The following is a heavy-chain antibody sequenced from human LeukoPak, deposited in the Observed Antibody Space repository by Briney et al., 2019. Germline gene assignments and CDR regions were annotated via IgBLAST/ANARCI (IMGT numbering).Heavy chain of an antibody. J-gene: IGHJ4*02. CDR1: GFTVSSNY. CDR3: ASLYSSSWIPLGY. Sequence: GGSLRLSCAVSGFTVSSNYMSWVRQAPGKGLEWVSVIYSGGSTYYADSVKGRFTISRDNSKNTLYLQMNSLRAEDTAVYYCASLYSSSWIPLGYWGQGTLVTVSS. CDR2: IYSGGST. D-gene: IGHD6-13*01. V-gene: IGHV3-53*01.